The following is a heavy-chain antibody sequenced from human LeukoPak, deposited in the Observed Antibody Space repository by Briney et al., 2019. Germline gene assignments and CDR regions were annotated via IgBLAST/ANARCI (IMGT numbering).Heavy chain of an antibody. CDR2: IGTAGDT. V-gene: IGHV3-13*01. Sequence: QPGGSLRLSCAASGFTFSSYDMHWVRQATGKGLEWVSAIGTAGDTYYPGSVKGRFTISRENAKNSLYLQMNSLRAGDTAVYCCATYRQVLLPFESWGQGTLVTVSS. D-gene: IGHD2-8*02. J-gene: IGHJ4*02. CDR3: ATYRQVLLPFES. CDR1: GFTFSSYD.